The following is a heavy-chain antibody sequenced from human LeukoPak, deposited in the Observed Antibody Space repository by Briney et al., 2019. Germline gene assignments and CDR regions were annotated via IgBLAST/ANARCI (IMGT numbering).Heavy chain of an antibody. D-gene: IGHD2-2*01. CDR3: ARGPSRGEIDY. V-gene: IGHV3-30-3*01. CDR2: ISYDGSNK. J-gene: IGHJ4*02. CDR1: GFTFSSYA. Sequence: GGSLRLSCAASGFTFSSYAMHWVRQAPGKGLEWVAVISYDGSNKYHADSVKGRFTISRDNSKNTLYLQMNSLRAEDTAVYYCARGPSRGEIDYWGQGTLVTVSS.